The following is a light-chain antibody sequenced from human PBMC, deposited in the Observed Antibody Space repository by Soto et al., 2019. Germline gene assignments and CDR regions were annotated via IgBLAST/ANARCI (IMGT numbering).Light chain of an antibody. J-gene: IGLJ2*01. V-gene: IGLV1-44*01. CDR2: SNN. Sequence: QSVLTQPPSASGTPGQRVTTSCSGSSSNIGSNTVNWYQQLPGTAPKLLIYSNNQRPSGVPDRFSGSKSGTSASLAISGLHSEDEADYYCAAWDDSLNGHLVFGGGTKLTVL. CDR1: SSNIGSNT. CDR3: AAWDDSLNGHLV.